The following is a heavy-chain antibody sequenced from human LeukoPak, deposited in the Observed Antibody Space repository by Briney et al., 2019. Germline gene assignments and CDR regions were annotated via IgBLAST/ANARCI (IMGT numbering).Heavy chain of an antibody. J-gene: IGHJ4*02. Sequence: ASVKVSCKASGYSLTSYGITWVRQAPGQGLEWMGWISAYSGNTNYAQKIQGRVTMTTDTSTSTAYMELRSLRSDDTAVYYCARAKKKVDTAHLPDYWGQGTLVTVSS. D-gene: IGHD5-18*01. CDR2: ISAYSGNT. CDR3: ARAKKKVDTAHLPDY. V-gene: IGHV1-18*01. CDR1: GYSLTSYG.